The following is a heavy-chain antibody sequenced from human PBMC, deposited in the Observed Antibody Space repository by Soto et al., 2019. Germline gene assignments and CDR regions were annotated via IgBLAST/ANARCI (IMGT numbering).Heavy chain of an antibody. J-gene: IGHJ4*02. D-gene: IGHD3-9*01. Sequence: PGGALRLSCATPGFTFRSYGMHWVRQAPGKGVEWVAGISYDGSNKYYADSVKGRFTISRDNSKNTLYLQMNSLRAEDTAVYYCAKDLKSPYDILTGQPPDFVDYWGQGTLVTVSS. CDR3: AKDLKSPYDILTGQPPDFVDY. V-gene: IGHV3-30*18. CDR2: ISYDGSNK. CDR1: GFTFRSYG.